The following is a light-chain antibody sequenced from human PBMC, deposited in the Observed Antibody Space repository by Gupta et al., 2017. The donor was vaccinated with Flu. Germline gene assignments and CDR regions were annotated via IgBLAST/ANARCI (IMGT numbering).Light chain of an antibody. CDR3: QLRYHTSFHGV. Sequence: SYVLTQAPPVPVAPGKTATITAGGTDIGSKSVHWSQHRPDQAPVLLVYDDSSRPSGIPERFSGSNYGSTATLTSSWVEAGDEADYYCQLRYHTSFHGVFGGGTKLTVL. V-gene: IGLV3-21*03. CDR1: DIGSKS. CDR2: DDS. J-gene: IGLJ2*01.